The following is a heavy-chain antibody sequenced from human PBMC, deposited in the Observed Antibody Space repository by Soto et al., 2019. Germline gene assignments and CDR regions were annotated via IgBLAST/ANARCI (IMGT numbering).Heavy chain of an antibody. D-gene: IGHD2-8*01. Sequence: ASVKVSCKASGYSFTDYHVHWVRQAPGQGLEWLGRINPKSGGTSTAQKFQGWVTMTRDRSISTVYMELTRLRSDDTAVYFCARGHSTDCSNGVCSFFYNHEMDVWGQGTTVTVSS. CDR1: GYSFTDYH. V-gene: IGHV1-2*04. CDR3: ARGHSTDCSNGVCSFFYNHEMDV. CDR2: INPKSGGT. J-gene: IGHJ6*02.